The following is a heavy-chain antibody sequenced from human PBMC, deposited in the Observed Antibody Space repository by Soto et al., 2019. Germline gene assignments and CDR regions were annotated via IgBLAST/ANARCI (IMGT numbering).Heavy chain of an antibody. V-gene: IGHV3-23*01. CDR3: AKKSGATSCSGGSCYSGPIDY. J-gene: IGHJ4*02. D-gene: IGHD2-15*01. CDR1: GFAFSTYV. CDR2: ISGSGGGT. Sequence: GGSLRLSCTTSGFAFSTYVMSWVRQAPGKGLEWVSPISGSGGGTYYADSVKGRFTISRDNSKNKLYLQMNSLRAEDTAVYYCAKKSGATSCSGGSCYSGPIDYWGRGTLVTVSS.